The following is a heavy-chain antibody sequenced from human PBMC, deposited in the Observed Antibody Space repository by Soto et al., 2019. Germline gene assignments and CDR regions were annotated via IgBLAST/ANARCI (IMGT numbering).Heavy chain of an antibody. V-gene: IGHV1-3*01. J-gene: IGHJ4*02. CDR3: ARGDSHDRSGYALDD. CDR1: GYTFTSYA. D-gene: IGHD3-22*01. Sequence: ASVKVSCKASGYTFTSYAMHWVRRAPGQRLEWMGWINAGNGNTKYSQKFQGRVTITRDTSASTAYMELSSLRSEDTAVYYCARGDSHDRSGYALDDWCQGTLLTVSS. CDR2: INAGNGNT.